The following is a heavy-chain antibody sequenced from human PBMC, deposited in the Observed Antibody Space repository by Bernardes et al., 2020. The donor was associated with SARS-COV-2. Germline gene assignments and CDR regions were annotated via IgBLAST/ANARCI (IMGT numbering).Heavy chain of an antibody. CDR3: AHRRPSTWEGDWFDP. Sequence: SGPTLVKPTQTLTLTCTFSGFSFSTSGVGVGWIRQPPGKALEWLALIYWDDDRRYNPSLQSRLTITKDTSKNQVVLTMTNMDPVDTATYYCAHRRPSTWEGDWFDPWGQGTLVIVSS. V-gene: IGHV2-5*02. J-gene: IGHJ5*02. CDR2: IYWDDDR. D-gene: IGHD6-13*01. CDR1: GFSFSTSGVG.